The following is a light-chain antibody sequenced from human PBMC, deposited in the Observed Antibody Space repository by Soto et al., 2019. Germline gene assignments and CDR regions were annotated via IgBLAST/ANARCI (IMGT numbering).Light chain of an antibody. J-gene: IGKJ3*01. CDR1: QSVSSY. CDR2: DAS. V-gene: IGKV3-11*01. Sequence: EIVLTQSPATLSLSPGERATLSCRASQSVSSYLAWYQKPGQAPRLLIYDASNRATGIPARFSGSGSGTDFTLTISSLEPEDFAVYYCQQRSNGFTFGPGTKVDIK. CDR3: QQRSNGFT.